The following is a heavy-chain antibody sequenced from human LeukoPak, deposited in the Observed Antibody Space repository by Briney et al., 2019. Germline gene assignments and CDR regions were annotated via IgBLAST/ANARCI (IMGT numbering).Heavy chain of an antibody. V-gene: IGHV3-21*01. Sequence: GGSLGLSCAASGFSFNTYSMNWVRQAPGKGLEWVSVISPDSTYIFYADSVRGRFTISRDNAKNSLYLQMNSLRAEDMAVYYCARHEPVVTLSSYYYGMDVWGQGTTVTVSS. D-gene: IGHD4-23*01. J-gene: IGHJ6*02. CDR1: GFSFNTYS. CDR2: ISPDSTYI. CDR3: ARHEPVVTLSSYYYGMDV.